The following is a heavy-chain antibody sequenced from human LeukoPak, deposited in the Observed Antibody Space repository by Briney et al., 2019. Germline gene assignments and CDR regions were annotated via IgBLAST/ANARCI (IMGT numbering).Heavy chain of an antibody. Sequence: SETLSLTCTVSGASISAFHWTWFRQPAGKTLEWMGLICSSGSTLLNPSLKTRVAMSLDLTKNQLSLRLTSLTAADTAMYYCARKDGDYWGQGTLVTVSS. CDR1: GASISAFH. CDR2: ICSSGST. V-gene: IGHV4-4*07. CDR3: ARKDGDY. J-gene: IGHJ4*02.